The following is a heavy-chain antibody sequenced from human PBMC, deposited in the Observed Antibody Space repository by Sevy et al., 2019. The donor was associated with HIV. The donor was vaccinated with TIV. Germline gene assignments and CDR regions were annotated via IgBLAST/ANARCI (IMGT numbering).Heavy chain of an antibody. CDR3: ARDRGEIQSSAFDY. D-gene: IGHD3-16*01. CDR1: GFSFSDHR. J-gene: IGHJ4*02. CDR2: ISYDGRNTK. Sequence: GGSLRLSCVGSGFSFSDHRMHWVRQAPGKGLEWMAVISYDGRNTKYKADSVKGRFTISRDNSKNTLYLQMNSLRAEDTAIYYCARDRGEIQSSAFDYWGQGTLVTVSS. V-gene: IGHV3-30*03.